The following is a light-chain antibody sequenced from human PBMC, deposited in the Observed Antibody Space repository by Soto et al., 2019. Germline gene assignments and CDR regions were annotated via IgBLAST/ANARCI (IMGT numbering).Light chain of an antibody. CDR3: QHRRNWPYT. V-gene: IGKV3-11*01. CDR2: DAS. CDR1: QGVNSY. J-gene: IGKJ2*01. Sequence: EVVLTQSPATLSLSPGERATLSCRASQGVNSYLAWYRQKPGQAPRLLIYDASNRATGITARFSGSGSGTDFTLTIDSLEPEDFAVYYCQHRRNWPYTFGHGTKVEIK.